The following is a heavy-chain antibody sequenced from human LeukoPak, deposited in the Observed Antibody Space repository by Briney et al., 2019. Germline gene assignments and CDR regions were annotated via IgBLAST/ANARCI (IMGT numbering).Heavy chain of an antibody. CDR3: ASTAGIYSYGWAHAFDI. Sequence: GGSLRLSCAASGFTFSSYSMNWVRQAPGKGLEWVSYISSSSSTIYYADSVKGRFTISRDNAKNSLYLQMNSLRAEDTAVYYCASTAGIYSYGWAHAFDIWGQGTMVTVSS. CDR2: ISSSSSTI. D-gene: IGHD5-18*01. V-gene: IGHV3-48*01. J-gene: IGHJ3*02. CDR1: GFTFSSYS.